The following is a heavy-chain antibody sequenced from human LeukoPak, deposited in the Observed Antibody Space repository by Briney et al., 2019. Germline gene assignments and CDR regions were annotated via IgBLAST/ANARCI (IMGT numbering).Heavy chain of an antibody. CDR3: ARDPRYCSSTSCHYYGMDV. V-gene: IGHV3-53*01. CDR2: IYSGGST. Sequence: GGSLRLSCAASGFTVSSNYMSWVRQAPGKGLEWVSVIYSGGSTYYADSVKGRFTISRDNSKNTLYLQMNSLRAEDTAVYYCARDPRYCSSTSCHYYGMDVWGQGTTVTVSS. J-gene: IGHJ6*02. CDR1: GFTVSSNY. D-gene: IGHD2-2*01.